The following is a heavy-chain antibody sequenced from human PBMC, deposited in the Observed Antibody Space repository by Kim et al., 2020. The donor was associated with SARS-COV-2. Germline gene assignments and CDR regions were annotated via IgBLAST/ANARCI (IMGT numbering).Heavy chain of an antibody. V-gene: IGHV6-1*01. D-gene: IGHD4-17*01. Sequence: SQTLSLTCAISGDSVSSNSAAWNWIRQSPSRGLEWLGRTYYRSKWYNDYAVSVKSRITINPDTSKNQFSLQLNSVTPEDTAVYYCARVSVGLDYVAGEWFDPWGQGTLVTVSS. J-gene: IGHJ5*02. CDR2: TYYRSKWYN. CDR3: ARVSVGLDYVAGEWFDP. CDR1: GDSVSSNSAA.